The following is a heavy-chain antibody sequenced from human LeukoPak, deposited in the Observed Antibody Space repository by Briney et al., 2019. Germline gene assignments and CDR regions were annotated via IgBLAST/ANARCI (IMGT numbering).Heavy chain of an antibody. J-gene: IGHJ4*02. D-gene: IGHD5-18*01. Sequence: GASVKVSCKASGYTFTSYGISWVRQAPGQGLEWMGWISAYNGNTNYAQKLQGRVTMTTDTSTSTAYMELRSLRSDDTAVYYCARDRIQLWPRAPPQTNFDYWGQGTLVTVSS. V-gene: IGHV1-18*01. CDR3: ARDRIQLWPRAPPQTNFDY. CDR1: GYTFTSYG. CDR2: ISAYNGNT.